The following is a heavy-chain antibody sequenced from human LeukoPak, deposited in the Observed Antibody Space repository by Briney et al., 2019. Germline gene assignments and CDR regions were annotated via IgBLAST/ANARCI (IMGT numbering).Heavy chain of an antibody. J-gene: IGHJ4*02. CDR1: GYTFTSHG. D-gene: IGHD2-15*01. Sequence: ASVKVSCKASGYTFTSHGISWVRQAPGQGLEWMGIINPSGGSTSYAQKFQGRVTMTRDTSTSTVYMELSSLRSEDTAVYYCAREGRPVYCSGGSCYPFDYWGQGTLVTVSS. V-gene: IGHV1-46*01. CDR3: AREGRPVYCSGGSCYPFDY. CDR2: INPSGGST.